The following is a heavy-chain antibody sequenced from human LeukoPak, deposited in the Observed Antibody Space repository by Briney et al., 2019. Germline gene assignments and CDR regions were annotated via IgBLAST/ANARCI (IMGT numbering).Heavy chain of an antibody. D-gene: IGHD3-22*01. CDR3: AGTGDSSGYYSSSIVDY. CDR1: GGSFSGYY. Sequence: SETLSLTCAVYGGSFSGYYWSWIRQPPGKGLEWTGEINHSGSTNYNPSLKSRVTISVDTSKNQFSLKLSSVTAADTAVYYCAGTGDSSGYYSSSIVDYWGQGTLVTVSS. V-gene: IGHV4-34*01. CDR2: INHSGST. J-gene: IGHJ4*02.